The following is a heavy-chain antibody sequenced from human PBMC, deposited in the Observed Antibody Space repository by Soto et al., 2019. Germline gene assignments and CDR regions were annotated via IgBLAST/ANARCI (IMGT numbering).Heavy chain of an antibody. D-gene: IGHD2-8*01. Sequence: ESGGGLVKPGGSLRLSCAASGFTFSSYSMNWVRQAPGKGLEWVSSISSSSSYIYYADSVKGRFTISRDNAKNSLYLQMNSLRAEDTAVYYCARDWATNTPIDYWGQGTLVTVSS. CDR3: ARDWATNTPIDY. V-gene: IGHV3-21*01. CDR1: GFTFSSYS. CDR2: ISSSSSYI. J-gene: IGHJ4*02.